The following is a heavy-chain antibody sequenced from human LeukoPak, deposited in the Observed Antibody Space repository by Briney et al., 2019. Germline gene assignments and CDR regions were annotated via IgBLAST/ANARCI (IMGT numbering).Heavy chain of an antibody. D-gene: IGHD3-16*02. CDR2: IWYDGSNK. CDR3: ARASYDYVWGSYRYGAFDY. J-gene: IGHJ4*02. Sequence: GGSLRLSCAASGFTFSSYGMHWVRQAPGKGLEWVAVIWYDGSNKYYADSVKGRFTISRDNSKNTLYLQMNSLRAEDTAVYYCARASYDYVWGSYRYGAFDYWGQGTLVTVSS. V-gene: IGHV3-33*01. CDR1: GFTFSSYG.